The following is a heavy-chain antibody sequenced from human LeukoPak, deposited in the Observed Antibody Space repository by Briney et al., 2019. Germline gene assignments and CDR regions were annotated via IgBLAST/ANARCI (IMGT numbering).Heavy chain of an antibody. Sequence: GGSLRLSCAASGFTFSSYWMHWLRQEPRKGLVWVSRISTDGSSRSYADSVKGRFTISRDKGKNTLYLQMNSLRAEDTAVYYCASYLTSIPSGMDVWGQGATVTVSS. CDR1: GFTFSSYW. V-gene: IGHV3-74*01. D-gene: IGHD2/OR15-2a*01. J-gene: IGHJ6*02. CDR2: ISTDGSSR. CDR3: ASYLTSIPSGMDV.